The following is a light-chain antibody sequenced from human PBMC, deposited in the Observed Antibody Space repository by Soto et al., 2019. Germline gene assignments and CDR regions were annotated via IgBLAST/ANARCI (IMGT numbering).Light chain of an antibody. CDR1: QSVSGN. J-gene: IGKJ5*01. V-gene: IGKV3-15*01. CDR2: DAS. CDR3: QQRSNWPPIT. Sequence: EIVMTQSPATLSVSPGERATLSCRASQSVSGNLAWYQQKPGQAPRLLIYDASTRATGVPTRFSGSRSAAEFTLTINSLQSEDFAVYYCQQRSNWPPITFGQGTRLEIK.